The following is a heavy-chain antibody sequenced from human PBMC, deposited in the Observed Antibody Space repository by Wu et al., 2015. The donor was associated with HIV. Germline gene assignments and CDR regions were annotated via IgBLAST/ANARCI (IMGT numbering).Heavy chain of an antibody. CDR2: IIPISGTA. CDR3: ARSHRSNWPLATFDY. J-gene: IGHJ4*02. D-gene: IGHD1-1*01. Sequence: QVQLVQSGPEVKKAGSSVKVSCKASGGNFRNHAISWVRQAPGQGLEWMGRIIPISGTANYAQRFQGRVTITADKPTNTAYMELSSLRSDDTAVYYCARSHRSNWPLATFDYWGQGTLVTVSS. V-gene: IGHV1-69*13. CDR1: GGNFRNHA.